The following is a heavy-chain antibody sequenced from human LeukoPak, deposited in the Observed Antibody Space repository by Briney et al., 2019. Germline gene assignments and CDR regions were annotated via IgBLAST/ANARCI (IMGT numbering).Heavy chain of an antibody. CDR3: ARFDYSNYEAAFDI. J-gene: IGHJ3*02. CDR2: IYYSGST. Sequence: SETLSLTCTVSGGSISSSSYYWGWIRQPPGKGLEWIGSIYYSGSTYYNPSLKSRVTISVDTSKNQFSLELSSVTAADTAVYYCARFDYSNYEAAFDIWVQGTMVTVSS. CDR1: GGSISSSSYY. V-gene: IGHV4-39*07. D-gene: IGHD4-11*01.